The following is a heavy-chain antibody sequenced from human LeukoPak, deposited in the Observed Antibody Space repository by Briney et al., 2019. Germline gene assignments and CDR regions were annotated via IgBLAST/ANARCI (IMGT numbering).Heavy chain of an antibody. CDR1: GYTFTSYG. V-gene: IGHV1-18*01. D-gene: IGHD2-2*01. J-gene: IGHJ5*02. CDR2: ISAYNGNT. Sequence: ASVKVSCKASGYTFTSYGISWVRQAPGQGLEWMGWISAYNGNTNYAQKLQGRVTMTTDTSTSTAYMELRSLRSDDPAVYYCAREGGYCSSTSCSAFDPWGQGTLVTVSS. CDR3: AREGGYCSSTSCSAFDP.